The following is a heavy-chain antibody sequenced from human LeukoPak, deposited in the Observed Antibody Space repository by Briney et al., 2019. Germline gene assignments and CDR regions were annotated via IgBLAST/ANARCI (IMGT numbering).Heavy chain of an antibody. CDR1: GYSFTNYW. D-gene: IGHD3-22*01. CDR2: IYPGDSDT. Sequence: GESLKISCKGSGYSFTNYWIDWVRQMPGKGLEWMGIIYPGDSDTRYSPSFQGQVTISADKSISTAYLQWSSLKASDTAMYYCARQVGDYYDSSGYSLDWGQGTLVTVPS. V-gene: IGHV5-51*01. J-gene: IGHJ4*02. CDR3: ARQVGDYYDSSGYSLD.